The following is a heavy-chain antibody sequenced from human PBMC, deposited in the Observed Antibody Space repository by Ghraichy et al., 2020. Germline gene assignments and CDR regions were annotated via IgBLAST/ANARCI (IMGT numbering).Heavy chain of an antibody. CDR1: GGSISGYY. Sequence: SQTLSLTCTVSGGSISGYYWSWIRLSPGKGLDWIGYIHYTGITNYNPSLKSRLTLSVDTSKNQFSLRLNSVTAADTAVYYCARLVVLAVAGTYNYHSMDVWGQGTAVTVSS. CDR2: IHYTGIT. D-gene: IGHD6-19*01. J-gene: IGHJ6*02. CDR3: ARLVVLAVAGTYNYHSMDV. V-gene: IGHV4-59*08.